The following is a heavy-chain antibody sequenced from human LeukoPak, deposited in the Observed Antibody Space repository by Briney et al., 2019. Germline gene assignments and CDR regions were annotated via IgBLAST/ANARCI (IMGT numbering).Heavy chain of an antibody. V-gene: IGHV4-39*01. J-gene: IGHJ4*02. Sequence: SETLSLTCTVSGGSISSSSYYWGWIRQPPGKGLEWIGSIYYSGSTYYNPSLKGRVTISVDTSKNQFSLKLTSVTAADTAVYYCASLASVAVEKPFDYWGQGTLVTVSS. CDR3: ASLASVAVEKPFDY. CDR2: IYYSGST. CDR1: GGSISSSSYY. D-gene: IGHD2-15*01.